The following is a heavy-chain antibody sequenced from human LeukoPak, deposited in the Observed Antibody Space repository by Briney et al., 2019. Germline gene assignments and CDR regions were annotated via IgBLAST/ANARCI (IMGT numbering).Heavy chain of an antibody. CDR3: ARSGDQGHSSSWYRWFDP. CDR2: INPNSGGT. CDR1: GYTFTGYY. Sequence: ASVTVSCKASGYTFTGYYMHWVRQAPGQGLGWMGWINPNSGGTNYAQKFQGWVTMTRATSISTAYMELSRLRSDDTAVYYCARSGDQGHSSSWYRWFDPWGQGTLVTVSS. J-gene: IGHJ5*02. V-gene: IGHV1-2*04. D-gene: IGHD6-13*01.